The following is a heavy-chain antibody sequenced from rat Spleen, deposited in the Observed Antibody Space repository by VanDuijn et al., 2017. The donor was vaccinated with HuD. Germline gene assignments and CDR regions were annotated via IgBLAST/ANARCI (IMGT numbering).Heavy chain of an antibody. CDR3: TTDRSGYTFDY. D-gene: IGHD2-3*01. CDR2: INYDGSSI. Sequence: EVQLVESGGDLVQPGRSLKLSCVASGFTFSNYGLHWIRQAPTKGLEWVASINYDGSSIYYRDSVKGRFTVSRDNTKNSLYVQMDSLRSEDTATYYCTTDRSGYTFDYWGQGVMVAVSS. V-gene: IGHV5-19*01. J-gene: IGHJ2*01. CDR1: GFTFSNYG.